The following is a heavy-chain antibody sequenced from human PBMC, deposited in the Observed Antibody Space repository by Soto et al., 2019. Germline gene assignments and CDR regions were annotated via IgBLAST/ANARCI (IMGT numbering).Heavy chain of an antibody. CDR2: ISWEGGSI. CDR3: ANDHDEDFGYDLHYFNH. D-gene: IGHD5-12*01. Sequence: GGSLRLSCAASGFNFDDYAMHWVRQVPGKGLEWVSGISWEGGSIGYADSVKGRFTISRDNAKNSLYLEMNSLRSEDTALYYCANDHDEDFGYDLHYFNHWGQGTLVTVSS. V-gene: IGHV3-9*01. J-gene: IGHJ4*02. CDR1: GFNFDDYA.